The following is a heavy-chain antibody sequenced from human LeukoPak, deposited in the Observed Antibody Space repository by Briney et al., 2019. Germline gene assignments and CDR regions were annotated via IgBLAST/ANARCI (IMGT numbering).Heavy chain of an antibody. D-gene: IGHD3-10*01. CDR2: ISGRSSTI. Sequence: GGSLRLSCAASGFTFSSYSMKWVRQAPGKGLEWVSYISGRSSTIYYADSVKGRFTISRDNAENSLYLQMNSLRAEDTAVYYCARVRLDSGTYSLYYWGQGTLVTVSS. CDR3: ARVRLDSGTYSLYY. J-gene: IGHJ4*02. V-gene: IGHV3-48*01. CDR1: GFTFSSYS.